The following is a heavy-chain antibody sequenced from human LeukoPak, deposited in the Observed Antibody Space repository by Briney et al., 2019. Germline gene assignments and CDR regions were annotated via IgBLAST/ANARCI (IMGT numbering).Heavy chain of an antibody. Sequence: SVKVSCKASGGTFSSYAISWVRQAPGQGLEWMGRIIPIFSTANYAQKFQGRVTITTDESTSTAYMELSSLRSEDTAVYYCARSPYYDILTGYFDYWGQGTLVTVSS. J-gene: IGHJ4*02. D-gene: IGHD3-9*01. CDR1: GGTFSSYA. CDR2: IIPIFSTA. CDR3: ARSPYYDILTGYFDY. V-gene: IGHV1-69*05.